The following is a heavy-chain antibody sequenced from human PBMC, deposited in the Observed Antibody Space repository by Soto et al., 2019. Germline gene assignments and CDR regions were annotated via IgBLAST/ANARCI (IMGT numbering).Heavy chain of an antibody. CDR3: ARGAMVRGVIITSPDY. Sequence: SETLSLTCTVSGGSISSGGYYWSWIRQHPGKGLEWIGYIYYSGSTYYNPSLKSRVTISVDTSKNQFSLKLSSVTAADTAVYYCARGAMVRGVIITSPDYWGQGTLVTVSS. CDR1: GGSISSGGYY. J-gene: IGHJ4*02. D-gene: IGHD3-10*01. CDR2: IYYSGST. V-gene: IGHV4-31*03.